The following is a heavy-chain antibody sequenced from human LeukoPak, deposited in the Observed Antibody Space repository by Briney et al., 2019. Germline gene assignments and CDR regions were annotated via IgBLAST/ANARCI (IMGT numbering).Heavy chain of an antibody. D-gene: IGHD4-17*01. V-gene: IGHV4-59*01. CDR2: IYYSGST. CDR3: ARGADDYVFDY. Sequence: SETLSLTWTVSGGSISSYYWSWIRQPPGKGLEWIGHIYYSGSTNYNPSLKSRVTISIDTSKNQFSLRLSSVTAADTAVYYCARGADDYVFDYWGQGTLVTVSS. J-gene: IGHJ4*02. CDR1: GGSISSYY.